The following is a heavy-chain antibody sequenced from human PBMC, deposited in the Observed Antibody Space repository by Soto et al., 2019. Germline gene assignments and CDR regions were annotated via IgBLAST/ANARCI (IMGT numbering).Heavy chain of an antibody. CDR3: ASYRADPLAAAGTHDAFDI. CDR1: GGSIGSSSYY. J-gene: IGHJ3*02. CDR2: IYYSGST. Sequence: TCTVSGGSIGSSSYYWGWIRQPPGKGLEWIGSIYYSGSTYYNPSLKSRVTISVGTSKPQFSLKLSSVTPADTAVYSCASYRADPLAAAGTHDAFDIWGQGTMVPVSS. D-gene: IGHD6-13*01. V-gene: IGHV4-39*01.